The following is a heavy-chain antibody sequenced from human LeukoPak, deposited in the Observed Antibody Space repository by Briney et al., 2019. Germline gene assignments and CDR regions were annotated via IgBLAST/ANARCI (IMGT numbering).Heavy chain of an antibody. V-gene: IGHV3-23*01. CDR1: GFTFSSYA. J-gene: IGHJ4*02. Sequence: GGSLRLSCAASGFTFSSYAMSWVRQAPGKGLEWVSAISGSGGSTYYADSVKGRFTISRDNSENTLYLQMNSLRAEDTAVYYCAKPYCGGDCYKVSDYWGQGTLVTVSS. CDR2: ISGSGGST. D-gene: IGHD2-21*02. CDR3: AKPYCGGDCYKVSDY.